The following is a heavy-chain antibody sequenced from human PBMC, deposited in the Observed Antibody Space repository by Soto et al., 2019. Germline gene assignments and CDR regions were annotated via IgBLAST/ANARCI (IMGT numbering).Heavy chain of an antibody. V-gene: IGHV3-21*01. CDR2: ISSSSSYI. Sequence: EVQLVESGGGLVKPGGSLRLSCAASGFTFSSYSMNWVRQAPGKGLEWVSSISSSSSYIYYADSVKGRFTISRDNATNSLYLQMNSLRAEDTAVYYCARDPNYDILTGTYYYYYGMDVWGQGTTVTVAS. D-gene: IGHD3-9*01. J-gene: IGHJ6*02. CDR1: GFTFSSYS. CDR3: ARDPNYDILTGTYYYYYGMDV.